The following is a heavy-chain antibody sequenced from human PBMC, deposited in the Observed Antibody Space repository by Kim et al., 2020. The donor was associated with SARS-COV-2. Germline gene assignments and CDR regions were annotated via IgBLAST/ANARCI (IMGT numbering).Heavy chain of an antibody. V-gene: IGHV5-51*01. CDR3: ARPPSGGYCSSFNCYGS. D-gene: IGHD2-2*03. Sequence: GESLKISCKGSGYNSTNYWIGWVRQMPGKGLEWMGIIYLGDSDTRDSPSFQGRVTISADKSISTAYLQWSSLQASDTAMYYCARPPSGGYCSSFNCYGSWGQGTQVTVSS. CDR1: GYNSTNYW. J-gene: IGHJ4*02. CDR2: IYLGDSDT.